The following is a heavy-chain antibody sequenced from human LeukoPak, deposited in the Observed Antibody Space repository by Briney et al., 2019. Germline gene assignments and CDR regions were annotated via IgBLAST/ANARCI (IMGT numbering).Heavy chain of an antibody. D-gene: IGHD1-1*01. J-gene: IGHJ4*02. CDR3: ARHRRVTNWYVDF. V-gene: IGHV4-39*01. CDR1: GGSISTNSNFF. Sequence: SETLSLTCTVSGGSISTNSNFFWGWIRQPPGKGLDWIGIIYYSGTTYYNPSLKSRVTIFVDTSKNLFSLRPTSVTAADTAVYYCARHRRVTNWYVDFWGQGTLVTVSS. CDR2: IYYSGTT.